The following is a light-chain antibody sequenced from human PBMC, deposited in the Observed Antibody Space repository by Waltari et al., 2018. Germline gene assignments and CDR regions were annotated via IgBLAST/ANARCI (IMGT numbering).Light chain of an antibody. CDR1: QTVGDW. J-gene: IGKJ4*01. V-gene: IGKV1-5*03. CDR2: RSS. Sequence: DIQLTQHPATLSASVGDRVTITCRASQTVGDWLAWYQQKPGRAPKLLIFRSSDLQTGVPPRFSGSGSGTEFTLTISSLLPDDCGTYYCQQYDRYPLSFGGGTKVE. CDR3: QQYDRYPLS.